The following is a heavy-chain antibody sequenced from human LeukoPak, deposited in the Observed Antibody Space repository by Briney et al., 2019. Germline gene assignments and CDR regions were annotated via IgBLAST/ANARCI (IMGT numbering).Heavy chain of an antibody. V-gene: IGHV4-59*01. J-gene: IGHJ4*02. CDR3: ARDNGIVGARGPFDY. Sequence: SETLSLTCTVSGGSISSYYWSWIRQPPGKGLEWIGYIYYSGSTNYNPSLKSRVIISVDTSKNQFSLKLSSVTAADTAVYYCARDNGIVGARGPFDYWGQGTLVTVSS. CDR1: GGSISSYY. CDR2: IYYSGST. D-gene: IGHD1-26*01.